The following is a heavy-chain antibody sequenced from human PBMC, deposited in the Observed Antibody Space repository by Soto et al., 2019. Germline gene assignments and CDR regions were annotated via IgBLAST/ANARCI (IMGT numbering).Heavy chain of an antibody. CDR3: AREVGYTSAFGISSSFDY. J-gene: IGHJ4*02. CDR2: ISKGGSNL. D-gene: IGHD6-19*01. V-gene: IGHV3-30-3*01. CDR1: GFTLSSYA. Sequence: PGGSLRLSCAASGFTLSSYAIHWVRQAPGKGLEWVTVISKGGSNLYFADSVKGRFTISRDNSKNTLYLQMNSLRSEDTAVYYCAREVGYTSAFGISSSFDYWGQGTLVTVSS.